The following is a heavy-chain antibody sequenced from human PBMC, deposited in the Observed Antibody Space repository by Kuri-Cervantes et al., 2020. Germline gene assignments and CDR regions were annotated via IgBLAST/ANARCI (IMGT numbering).Heavy chain of an antibody. Sequence: SETLSLTCAVYGGSFSDYYWTWIRQPPGKGLEWIGEINHKRKTNYNPSLKSRITISVDKSKNQFSLKLSSVTAADTAVYYCARDLGGSGYFWFDPWGQGTLVTVSS. CDR2: INHKRKT. CDR1: GGSFSDYY. CDR3: ARDLGGSGYFWFDP. J-gene: IGHJ5*02. V-gene: IGHV4-34*10. D-gene: IGHD3-22*01.